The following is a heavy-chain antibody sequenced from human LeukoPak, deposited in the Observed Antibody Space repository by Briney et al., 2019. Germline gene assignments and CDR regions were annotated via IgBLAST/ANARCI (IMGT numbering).Heavy chain of an antibody. CDR2: IYYSGST. Sequence: SETLSLTCTVSGGSISSGDYYWSWIRQPPGKGLEWIGYIYYSGSTYYNPSLKSRVILSIDTSKNQFSLELTSVTAADTAVYYCATYDFGDHRNPYSFDYWGQGTLVIVSS. CDR3: ATYDFGDHRNPYSFDY. J-gene: IGHJ4*02. D-gene: IGHD4-17*01. CDR1: GGSISSGDYY. V-gene: IGHV4-30-4*01.